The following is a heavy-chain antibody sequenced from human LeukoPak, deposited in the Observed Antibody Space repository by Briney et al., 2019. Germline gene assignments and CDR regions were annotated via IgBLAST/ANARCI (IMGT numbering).Heavy chain of an antibody. CDR3: AKGGKWDVTPFDY. CDR1: GFTFTSYS. J-gene: IGHJ4*02. CDR2: ISGGGGST. Sequence: GGSLRLSCAASGFTFTSYSMNWVRQAPGKGLEWVSTISGGGGSTYYADSVKGRYTISRDNSKNTLYLQVNSLRAEDTAVYYCAKGGKWDVTPFDYWGQGTLVTVSS. D-gene: IGHD1-26*01. V-gene: IGHV3-23*01.